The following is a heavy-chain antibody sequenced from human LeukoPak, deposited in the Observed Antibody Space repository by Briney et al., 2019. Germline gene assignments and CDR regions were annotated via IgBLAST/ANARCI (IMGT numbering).Heavy chain of an antibody. D-gene: IGHD3-22*01. Sequence: PGGSLRLSCAASGFTFTNAWMSWVRQAPGKGLEWVSSITETGGDTYLADSVKGRFTISRDNSKNTLYLQMNSLRVEDTAVYYCARAEDSSGYYVPNWFDPWGQGTLVTVSS. V-gene: IGHV3-23*01. CDR2: ITETGGDT. CDR1: GFTFTNAW. CDR3: ARAEDSSGYYVPNWFDP. J-gene: IGHJ5*02.